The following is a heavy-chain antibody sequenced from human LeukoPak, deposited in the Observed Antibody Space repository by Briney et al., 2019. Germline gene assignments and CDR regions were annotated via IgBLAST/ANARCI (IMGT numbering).Heavy chain of an antibody. J-gene: IGHJ4*02. CDR2: IKQDGSEK. Sequence: GGSLRLSCATSGFTFSSYGMHWVRQAPGKGLEWVANIKQDGSEKYYVDSVKGRFTISRDNAKNSLYLQMNSLRAEDTAVYYCARDRDFLGSGWSNSFDYWGQGTLVTVSS. V-gene: IGHV3-7*01. CDR1: GFTFSSYG. D-gene: IGHD6-19*01. CDR3: ARDRDFLGSGWSNSFDY.